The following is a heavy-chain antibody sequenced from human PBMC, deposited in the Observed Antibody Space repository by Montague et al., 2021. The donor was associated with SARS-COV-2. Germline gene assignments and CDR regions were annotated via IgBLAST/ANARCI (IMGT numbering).Heavy chain of an antibody. Sequence: SETLSLTCTVSGGSISSNNYYWDWIRQPTGKGLEWIGSIYDSGSTYYNPSLKSRVTISVDTSKNHFSLKLSSVTAADTAVYYCARRGRKLLPVATTIGGFDIWGQGTMVTVSS. J-gene: IGHJ3*02. CDR3: ARRGRKLLPVATTIGGFDI. CDR2: IYDSGST. CDR1: GGSISSNNYY. V-gene: IGHV4-39*02. D-gene: IGHD5-12*01.